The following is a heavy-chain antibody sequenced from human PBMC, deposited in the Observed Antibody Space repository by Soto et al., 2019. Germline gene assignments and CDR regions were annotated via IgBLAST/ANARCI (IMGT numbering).Heavy chain of an antibody. D-gene: IGHD6-13*01. J-gene: IGHJ5*02. V-gene: IGHV3-48*01. CDR2: ISSSSSTI. Sequence: EVQLVESGGGLVQPGGSLRLSCAASGFTFSSYSMNWVRQAPGKGLEWVSYISSSSSTIYYADSVKGRFTISRDNAKHSLYLQMSSLRAEDTAVYYCARHPERIAEIGWFDPWGQGTLLTVSS. CDR1: GFTFSSYS. CDR3: ARHPERIAEIGWFDP.